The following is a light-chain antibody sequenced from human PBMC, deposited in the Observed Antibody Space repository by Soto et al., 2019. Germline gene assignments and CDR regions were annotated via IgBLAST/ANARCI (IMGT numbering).Light chain of an antibody. Sequence: QSVLTQPASVSGSPGQSITISCTGTSSDVGGYNYVSWHQQHPGKAPKVMIYEVSNRPSGVSNRFSGSKSGNTASLTISGLQAEDEADYYCSSYTSSNTWVFGGGTKLTVL. V-gene: IGLV2-14*01. CDR2: EVS. CDR3: SSYTSSNTWV. J-gene: IGLJ3*02. CDR1: SSDVGGYNY.